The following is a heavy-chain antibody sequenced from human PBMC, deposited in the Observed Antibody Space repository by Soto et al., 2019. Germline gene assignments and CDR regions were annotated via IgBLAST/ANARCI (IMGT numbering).Heavy chain of an antibody. Sequence: GGSLRLSCAASGFTVSSNYMSWVRQAPGKGLEWVSVIYSGGSTYYADSVKGRFTISRDNSKNTLYLQMNSLRAEDTAVYYCARVGYSHGYRFDYWGQGTLVTVSS. CDR3: ARVGYSHGYRFDY. V-gene: IGHV3-53*01. D-gene: IGHD5-18*01. CDR2: IYSGGST. CDR1: GFTVSSNY. J-gene: IGHJ4*02.